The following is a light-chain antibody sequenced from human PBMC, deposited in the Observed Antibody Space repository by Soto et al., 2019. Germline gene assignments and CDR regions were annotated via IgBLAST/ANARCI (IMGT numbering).Light chain of an antibody. CDR2: GAS. CDR1: QSIRSN. V-gene: IGKV3-15*01. J-gene: IGKJ1*01. Sequence: IVVTPSPTPPFVSPGERVTLSCRASQSIRSNLVWYQQRPGQAPRLLIYGASSRATGIPARFSGRGPGTEFTLTISSLQSEDFAVYYCQQYNNWPPWTFGQGTKVDIK. CDR3: QQYNNWPPWT.